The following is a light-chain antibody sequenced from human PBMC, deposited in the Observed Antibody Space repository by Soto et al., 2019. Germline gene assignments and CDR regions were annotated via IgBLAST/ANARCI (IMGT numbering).Light chain of an antibody. Sequence: QPVLTQPPSVSGAPGQRVTISCTGSSSNIGAGYDVHWYQHLPGTAPKLFIYSNNNRPSGVPDRFSGSRSGTSASLAITGLQAEDEADYYCQSYDSNLSGYVFGTGTKLTVL. V-gene: IGLV1-40*01. CDR2: SNN. CDR3: QSYDSNLSGYV. J-gene: IGLJ1*01. CDR1: SSNIGAGYD.